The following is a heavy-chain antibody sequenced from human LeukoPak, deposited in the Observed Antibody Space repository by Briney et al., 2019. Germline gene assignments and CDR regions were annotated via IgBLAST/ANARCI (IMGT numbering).Heavy chain of an antibody. CDR3: ARDVDMVTGALDI. CDR1: GFTFSDYY. D-gene: IGHD5-18*01. J-gene: IGHJ3*02. CDR2: ISSSSSYT. Sequence: PGGSLRLSCAASGFTFSDYYMSWIRQAPGKGLEWVSYISSSSSYTNYADSVKGRFTISRDNAKNSLYLQMNSLRAEDTAVYYCARDVDMVTGALDIWGQGTMVTVSS. V-gene: IGHV3-11*05.